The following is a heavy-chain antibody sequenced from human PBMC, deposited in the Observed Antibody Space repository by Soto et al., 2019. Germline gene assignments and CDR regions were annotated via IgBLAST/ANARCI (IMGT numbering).Heavy chain of an antibody. V-gene: IGHV4-31*03. D-gene: IGHD6-19*01. CDR3: ARTAVADTFDY. CDR1: GGSIGSGGYY. CDR2: IYYSGST. J-gene: IGHJ4*02. Sequence: PSETLSLTCTVSGGSIGSGGYYWSWIRQHPGKGLEWIGYIYYSGSTYYNPSLKSRVTISVDTSKNQFSLKLSSVTAADTAVYYCARTAVADTFDYWGQGTLVTVSS.